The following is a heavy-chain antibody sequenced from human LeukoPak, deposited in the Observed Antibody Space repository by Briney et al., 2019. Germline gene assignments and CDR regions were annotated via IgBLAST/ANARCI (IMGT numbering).Heavy chain of an antibody. J-gene: IGHJ4*02. D-gene: IGHD2-21*01. CDR2: IYYSGST. Sequence: SETLSLTCAVYGGSFSGYYWSWIRQPPGKGLEWIGYIYYSGSTNYNPSLKSRVTISVDTSKNQFSLKLSSVTAADTAVYYCARGLLPMDFDYWGQGTLVTVSS. CDR3: ARGLLPMDFDY. CDR1: GGSFSGYY. V-gene: IGHV4-59*01.